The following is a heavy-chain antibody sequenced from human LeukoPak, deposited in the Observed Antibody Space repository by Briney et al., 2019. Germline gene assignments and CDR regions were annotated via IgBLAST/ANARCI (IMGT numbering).Heavy chain of an antibody. Sequence: GGSLRLSCAASGFTFSSYTMNWARQAPGKGLEWVSSISSSSSYIYYADSVKGRFTISRDNAKNSLYLQMNSLRAEDTAVYYCARDRGNQRGYYYYYMDVWGKGTTVTVSS. V-gene: IGHV3-21*01. CDR2: ISSSSSYI. J-gene: IGHJ6*03. D-gene: IGHD1-14*01. CDR1: GFTFSSYT. CDR3: ARDRGNQRGYYYYYMDV.